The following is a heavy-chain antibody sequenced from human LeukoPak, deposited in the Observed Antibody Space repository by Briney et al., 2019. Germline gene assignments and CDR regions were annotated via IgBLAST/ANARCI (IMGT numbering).Heavy chain of an antibody. CDR3: ARDFWSGYYDY. J-gene: IGHJ4*02. CDR2: ISYDGSNK. CDR1: GFTFSSYG. Sequence: GGSLRLSCAASGFTFSSYGMHWVRQAPGKGLEWVAVISYDGSNKYYADSVKGRFTISRDNSKNTLYLQVNSLRAEDTAVYYCARDFWSGYYDYWGQGTLVTVSS. V-gene: IGHV3-30*03. D-gene: IGHD3-3*01.